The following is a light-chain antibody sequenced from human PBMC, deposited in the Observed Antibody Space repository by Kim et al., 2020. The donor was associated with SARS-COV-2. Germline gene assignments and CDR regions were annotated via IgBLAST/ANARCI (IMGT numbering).Light chain of an antibody. CDR1: QSVSSNY. V-gene: IGKV3-20*01. J-gene: IGKJ1*01. CDR2: GAS. CDR3: QQYSSSPAT. Sequence: PGEMPTLSCRASQSVSSNYLAWYQQKPGQAPRLLIYGASSKATGIPDRFSGSGSGTDFTLTITRLEPEDFAVYYCQQYSSSPATFGQGTKVDIK.